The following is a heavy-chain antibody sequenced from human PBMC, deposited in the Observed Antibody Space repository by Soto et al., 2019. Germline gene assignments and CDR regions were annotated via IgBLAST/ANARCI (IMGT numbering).Heavy chain of an antibody. D-gene: IGHD4-17*01. Sequence: SVTLYLTCAVYAGCLSGYYRSWFRQPPGKGLEWIGEINHSGSTNYNPSLKSRVTISVDTSKNQFSLKLSSVTAADTAVYYCARGPGVTTTSGMDVWGQGTTVS. V-gene: IGHV4-34*01. CDR2: INHSGST. J-gene: IGHJ6*02. CDR1: AGCLSGYY. CDR3: ARGPGVTTTSGMDV.